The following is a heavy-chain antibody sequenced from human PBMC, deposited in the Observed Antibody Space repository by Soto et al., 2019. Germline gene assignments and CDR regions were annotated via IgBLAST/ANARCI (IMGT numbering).Heavy chain of an antibody. CDR2: IIPIFGTA. D-gene: IGHD3-10*01. V-gene: IGHV1-69*06. Sequence: SVKVSCKASGGTFSSYAISWVRQAPGQGLEWMGGIIPIFGTANYAQKFQGRVTITADKSTSTAYMELSSLRSEDTAVYYCARADLHYYGSGSSDAFDIWGQGTMVTVSS. CDR3: ARADLHYYGSGSSDAFDI. CDR1: GGTFSSYA. J-gene: IGHJ3*02.